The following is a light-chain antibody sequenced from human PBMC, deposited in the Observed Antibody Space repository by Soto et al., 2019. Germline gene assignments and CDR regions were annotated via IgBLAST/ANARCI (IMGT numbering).Light chain of an antibody. V-gene: IGKV1-27*01. CDR1: QGISNY. J-gene: IGKJ1*01. CDR2: AAS. CDR3: QKYNSAPWT. Sequence: EIQMTQSPSSLSASVGDRVTITCRASQGISNYLAWYQQKPGKVPKLLIYAASTLQSGVPSRFSGSGSGTDLTLTISSLQPEDVATYYCQKYNSAPWTFGQGTNVEIK.